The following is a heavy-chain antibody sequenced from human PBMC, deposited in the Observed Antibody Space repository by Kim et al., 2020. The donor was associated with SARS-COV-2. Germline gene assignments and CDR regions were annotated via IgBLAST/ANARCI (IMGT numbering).Heavy chain of an antibody. CDR3: ATRGGSRTNYYGMDV. J-gene: IGHJ6*02. Sequence: AQKFQGRVTLTEDTSTNTAYMELSSLKAEDAAIYYCATRGGSRTNYYGMDVWGQGTTVTVSS. V-gene: IGHV1-24*01. D-gene: IGHD1-26*01.